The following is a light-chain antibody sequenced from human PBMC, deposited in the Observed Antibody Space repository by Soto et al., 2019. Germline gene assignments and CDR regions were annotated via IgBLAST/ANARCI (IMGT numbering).Light chain of an antibody. Sequence: QPHTAYCSYGQSVSVSCTGTNSHFGCYNYVSWYQQHPGKAPKLMIYEVSERPSGVSDRFSCSKSGNTASLTVSGLQADDEADYYCSSYSGTDYHYVFGTGTKVP. J-gene: IGLJ1*01. V-gene: IGLV2-8*01. CDR3: SSYSGTDYHYV. CDR1: NSHFGCYNY. CDR2: EVS.